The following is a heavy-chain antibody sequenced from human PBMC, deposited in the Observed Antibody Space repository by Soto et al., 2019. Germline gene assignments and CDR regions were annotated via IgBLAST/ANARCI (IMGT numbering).Heavy chain of an antibody. CDR3: ASGGWGSSWYEGGSRIDY. V-gene: IGHV3-13*01. J-gene: IGHJ4*02. Sequence: GGSLRLSCGASGFTFSSYDMHWVRQVTGKGLEWVSAIGAAGDTYYPDSVKGRFTISRENAKNSLYLQMNSLRAEDTAVYYCASGGWGSSWYEGGSRIDYWGQGTLVTVSS. CDR2: IGAAGDT. CDR1: GFTFSSYD. D-gene: IGHD6-13*01.